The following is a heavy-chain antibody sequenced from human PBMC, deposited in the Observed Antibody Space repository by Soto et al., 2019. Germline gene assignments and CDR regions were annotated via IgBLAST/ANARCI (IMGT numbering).Heavy chain of an antibody. D-gene: IGHD6-6*01. CDR1: GGTFNTYS. V-gene: IGHV1-69*18. Sequence: QVQLVQSGAEVKKPGSSVKVSCKASGGTFNTYSFGWLRQAPGQGLQWMGSIIPFIGAPNYAKNFQDRVTITADESTTTAYMELSGLKSEDTAVYFCARGGDSSSLRAFYSYGFDVWGQGTSVTVSS. CDR2: IIPFIGAP. CDR3: ARGGDSSSLRAFYSYGFDV. J-gene: IGHJ6*02.